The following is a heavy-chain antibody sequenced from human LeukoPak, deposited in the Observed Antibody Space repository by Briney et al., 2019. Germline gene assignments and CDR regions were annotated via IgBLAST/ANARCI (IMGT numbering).Heavy chain of an antibody. CDR3: ARVVGGYGYGYDYYYGMDV. J-gene: IGHJ6*02. CDR2: ISGYSGKT. V-gene: IGHV1-18*01. CDR1: GYTFTSYG. Sequence: ASVKVSCKTSGYTFTSYGISWVRQAPGQGLEWMGWISGYSGKTNYAQKLQGRVTMTTDTSTSTVYMELRSLRYDDTAVYYCARVVGGYGYGYDYYYGMDVWGQGTTVTVSS. D-gene: IGHD5-18*01.